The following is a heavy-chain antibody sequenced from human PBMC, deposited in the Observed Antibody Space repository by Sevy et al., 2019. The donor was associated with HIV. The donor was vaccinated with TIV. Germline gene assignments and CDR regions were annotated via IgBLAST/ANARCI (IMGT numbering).Heavy chain of an antibody. CDR3: ARETTYYDASGPVPGDI. J-gene: IGHJ3*02. Sequence: GGSLRLSCAASVFTFNIYGMQWVRQAPGKGREWVAFMRKDGINTYYTDSVKGRFTISRDNSKNTLYLQMNSLRTEDTALYYCARETTYYDASGPVPGDIWGQWTMVTVSS. CDR2: MRKDGINT. CDR1: VFTFNIYG. V-gene: IGHV3-30*02. D-gene: IGHD3-16*01.